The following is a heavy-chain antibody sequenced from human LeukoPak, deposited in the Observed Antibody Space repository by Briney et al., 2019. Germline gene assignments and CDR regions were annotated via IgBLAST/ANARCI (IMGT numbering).Heavy chain of an antibody. V-gene: IGHV4-30-4*01. CDR1: GGSISSGDYY. D-gene: IGHD6-13*01. CDR2: IYNNGRT. J-gene: IGHJ4*02. CDR3: ARGRSSSWSSFDY. Sequence: SQTLSLTCTVSGGSISSGDYYWSWIRQPPGKGLEWIGYIYNNGRTYYNPSLKSRVTISVDTSKNLFSLKVSSVTAADAAVYYCARGRSSSWSSFDYWGLGTLVTVSS.